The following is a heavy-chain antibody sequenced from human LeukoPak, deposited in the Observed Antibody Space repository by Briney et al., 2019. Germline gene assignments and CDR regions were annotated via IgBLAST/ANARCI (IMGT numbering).Heavy chain of an antibody. D-gene: IGHD6-13*01. CDR1: GGTFSSYA. V-gene: IGHV1-69*04. Sequence: GASVKVSCKASGGTFSSYAISWVRQAPGQGLEWMGRIIPILGIANYAQKFQGRVTITADKSTSTAYMELCSLRSEDTAVYYCARGIIAAAGGGQEDYWGQGTLVTVSS. J-gene: IGHJ4*02. CDR2: IIPILGIA. CDR3: ARGIIAAAGGGQEDY.